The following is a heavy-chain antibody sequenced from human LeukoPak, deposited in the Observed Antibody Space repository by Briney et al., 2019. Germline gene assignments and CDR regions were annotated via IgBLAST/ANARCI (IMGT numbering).Heavy chain of an antibody. CDR3: ARGDGYNSLFGY. Sequence: SETLSLTCTVSGGSISSYCWSWIRQPPGKGLEWIGYIYYSGSTNYNPSLKSRVTISVDTSKNQFSLKLSSVTAADTAVYYCARGDGYNSLFGYWGQGTLVTVSS. J-gene: IGHJ4*02. CDR2: IYYSGST. V-gene: IGHV4-59*01. CDR1: GGSISSYC. D-gene: IGHD5-24*01.